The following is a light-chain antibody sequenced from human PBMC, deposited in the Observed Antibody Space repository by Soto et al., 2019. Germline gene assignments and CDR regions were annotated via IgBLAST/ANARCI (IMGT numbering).Light chain of an antibody. J-gene: IGKJ1*01. V-gene: IGKV3-15*01. Sequence: EIGLTQSPATLSLSQGERATLSCRASQTVRNNYLAWYQQKPGQAPRLLIYDASTRATGIPARFSGSGSGTEFTLTISSLQSEDFAVYFCQQYNNWPRWTFGQGTKVDIK. CDR1: QTVRNN. CDR2: DAS. CDR3: QQYNNWPRWT.